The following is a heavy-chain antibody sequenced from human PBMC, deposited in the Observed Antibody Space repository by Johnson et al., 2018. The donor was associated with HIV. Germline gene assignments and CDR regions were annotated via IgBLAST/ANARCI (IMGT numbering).Heavy chain of an antibody. V-gene: IGHV3-15*01. CDR1: GCTFSNAW. J-gene: IGHJ3*02. CDR2: IKSETDGGAT. Sequence: VQLVESGGGLVKPGGSLRLSCAASGCTFSNAWMNWVRQAPGKGLEWVGRIKSETDGGATDYAAPVTGRFTISRDYSKNTRYLQMNSLKTEDTAVYYCARGGYSSSWYLGAFDIWGQGTMVTVSS. D-gene: IGHD6-13*01. CDR3: ARGGYSSSWYLGAFDI.